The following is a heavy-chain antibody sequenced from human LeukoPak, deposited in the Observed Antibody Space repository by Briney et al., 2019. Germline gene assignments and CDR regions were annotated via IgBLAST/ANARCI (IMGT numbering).Heavy chain of an antibody. CDR3: AKDITGGRSSPYFDS. CDR2: ISGSGGST. CDR1: GFIFSSYA. J-gene: IGHJ4*02. Sequence: GGSLRLSCAASGFIFSSYAMSWVRQAPGKGLEWVSAISGSGGSTYYADSVKGRFTISRDNAKNSLYLQMNSLRDEDTALYYCAKDITGGRSSPYFDSWGQGTLVTVSS. V-gene: IGHV3-23*01. D-gene: IGHD1-14*01.